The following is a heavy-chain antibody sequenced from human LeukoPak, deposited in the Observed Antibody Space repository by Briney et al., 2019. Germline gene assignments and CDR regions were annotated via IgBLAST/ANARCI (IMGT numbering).Heavy chain of an antibody. CDR1: GYTFSSSY. D-gene: IGHD3-16*01. CDR3: VKFGVDYDMGV. V-gene: IGHV4-59*01. Sequence: PSETLSLTCTVSGYTFSSSYWTWVRQPPGQGLEWIGQIHYSGRADYNPALKRRITISVDTSKNQMSLTLTSVTDADTAIYYCVKFGVDYDMGVWGQGTTVTVSS. CDR2: IHYSGRA. J-gene: IGHJ6*02.